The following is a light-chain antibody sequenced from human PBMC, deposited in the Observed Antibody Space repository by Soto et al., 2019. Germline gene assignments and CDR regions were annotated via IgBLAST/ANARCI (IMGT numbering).Light chain of an antibody. V-gene: IGKV3-11*01. CDR1: QTVGSF. Sequence: EIVLTQSPATLSLSPGERATLSCRASQTVGSFLAWYQQRPGQAPRLLIYDASNRATGIPARFSGSGSGTDFTLTISSLEPEDFAVYYCQQRSDWPHTFGQGTRMEIK. CDR2: DAS. CDR3: QQRSDWPHT. J-gene: IGKJ2*01.